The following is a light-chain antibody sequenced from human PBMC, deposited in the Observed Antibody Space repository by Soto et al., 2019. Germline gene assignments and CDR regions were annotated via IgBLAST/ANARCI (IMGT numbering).Light chain of an antibody. J-gene: IGKJ4*01. CDR1: QTVSSRF. Sequence: ELVLTQSPGTLSLSPGERATLSCRASQTVSSRFLAWYQQKPGQAPRLLIYGALTRATGVPTRISGSGSGTEFTLTISSLQSEDFAVYYCQQYNSWPLTFGGGTKVDIK. CDR2: GAL. V-gene: IGKV3D-15*01. CDR3: QQYNSWPLT.